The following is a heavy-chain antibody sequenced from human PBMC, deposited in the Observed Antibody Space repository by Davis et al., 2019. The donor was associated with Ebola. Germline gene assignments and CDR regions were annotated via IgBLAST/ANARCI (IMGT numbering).Heavy chain of an antibody. Sequence: ASVQVSCKASVYTFTSYGISWVRQAPGQGLEWTGRISAYNGKTNYAQKFQGRVTMTTDTSTSTAYMELRSLRSDDTAVYYCARVTTGWDYYYYGMDVWGQGTTVTVSS. D-gene: IGHD4-17*01. J-gene: IGHJ6*02. V-gene: IGHV1-18*01. CDR2: ISAYNGKT. CDR3: ARVTTGWDYYYYGMDV. CDR1: VYTFTSYG.